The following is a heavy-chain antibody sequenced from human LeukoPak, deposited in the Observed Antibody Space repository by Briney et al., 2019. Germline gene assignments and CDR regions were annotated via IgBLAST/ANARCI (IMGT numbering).Heavy chain of an antibody. CDR1: GFTFSSYW. CDR2: IKEDGSEK. Sequence: PGGSLRLSCAASGFTFSSYWMTWVRQAPTKGLEWVANIKEDGSEKYYVDSVKGRFTISRDNAKNSLYLQINSLRVEDTAVYYCARDQFSGYYDYWGQGPLVTVSS. V-gene: IGHV3-7*01. J-gene: IGHJ4*02. CDR3: ARDQFSGYYDY. D-gene: IGHD3-22*01.